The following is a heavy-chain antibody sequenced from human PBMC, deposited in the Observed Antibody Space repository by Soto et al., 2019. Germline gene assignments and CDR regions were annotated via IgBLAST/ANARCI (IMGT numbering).Heavy chain of an antibody. CDR2: IIPIFGTA. Sequence: QVQLVQSGAEVKKPGSSVKVSCKASGGTFSSYAISWVRQAPGQGLEWMGGIIPIFGTANYPQKFQGRVTITAGEYTSTACMGLSSLRSEDTAVYYCARDDTYSSGANRFVGWFDPWGQGTLVTVSS. CDR1: GGTFSSYA. J-gene: IGHJ5*02. CDR3: ARDDTYSSGANRFVGWFDP. D-gene: IGHD6-19*01. V-gene: IGHV1-69*12.